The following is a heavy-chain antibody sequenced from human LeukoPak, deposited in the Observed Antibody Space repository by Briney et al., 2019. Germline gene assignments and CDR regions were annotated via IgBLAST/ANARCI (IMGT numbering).Heavy chain of an antibody. CDR3: ARGGGEYSGYDCEHDPFVY. CDR2: IYSGGST. J-gene: IGHJ4*02. CDR1: GFTVSSNY. V-gene: IGHV3-66*01. D-gene: IGHD5-12*01. Sequence: GGSLRLSCAASGFTVSSNYMSWVRQAPGKGLEWVSVIYSGGSTYYADSVKGRFTISRDNSKNTLYLQMNSLRAEDTAVYYCARGGGEYSGYDCEHDPFVYWGQRTLVTVPS.